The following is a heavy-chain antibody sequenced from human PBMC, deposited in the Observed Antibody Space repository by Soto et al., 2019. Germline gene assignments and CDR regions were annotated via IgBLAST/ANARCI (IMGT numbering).Heavy chain of an antibody. J-gene: IGHJ6*04. V-gene: IGHV3-23*01. D-gene: IGHD3-10*01. CDR2: ITASSSST. Sequence: GGSLRLSCAASGFDFSSNAMRWVRQAPGKGLEWVSSITASSSSTDYADSVKGRFTISRDNSKNTLYLQMNSLTAEDTATYYCANRGKIYGVGLEVWGKGSRVIVSS. CDR3: ANRGKIYGVGLEV. CDR1: GFDFSSNA.